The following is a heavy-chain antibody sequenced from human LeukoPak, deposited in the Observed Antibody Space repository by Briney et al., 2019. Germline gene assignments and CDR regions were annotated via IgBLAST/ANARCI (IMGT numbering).Heavy chain of an antibody. Sequence: GGSLRLSCAASGFTFNSYAMDWVRQAPGKGLEWVAVISNDGSNKFYGDSVKGRFTISRDNSKNTLYLQMNSLRAEDTAVYYCARDSGRLTDFDYWGQGTLVTVS. CDR3: ARDSGRLTDFDY. J-gene: IGHJ4*02. CDR2: ISNDGSNK. D-gene: IGHD6-19*01. V-gene: IGHV3-30-3*01. CDR1: GFTFNSYA.